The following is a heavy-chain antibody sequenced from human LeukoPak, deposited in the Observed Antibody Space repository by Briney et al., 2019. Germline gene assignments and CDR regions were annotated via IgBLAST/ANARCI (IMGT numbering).Heavy chain of an antibody. CDR3: ARRQGDSSGYSLYMAFDI. V-gene: IGHV4-59*08. D-gene: IGHD3-22*01. Sequence: PSETLSLTCTVSGGSLSSYYWSWIRQPPGKGLEWIGYIYYSGSTNYNPSLKSRVTISVDTSKNQFSLKLSSVTAADTAVYYCARRQGDSSGYSLYMAFDIWGQGTMVTVSS. J-gene: IGHJ3*02. CDR2: IYYSGST. CDR1: GGSLSSYY.